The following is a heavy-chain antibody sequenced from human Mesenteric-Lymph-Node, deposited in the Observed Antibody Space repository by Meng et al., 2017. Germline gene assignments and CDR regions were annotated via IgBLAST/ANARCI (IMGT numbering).Heavy chain of an antibody. CDR2: ISGSGGTT. V-gene: IGHV3-23*01. Sequence: GESLKISCAASGFTFSSYAMSWVRQAPGKGLEWVSVISGSGGTTKYADPVKGRFTISRDNSKDTMYLQMNSVRAEDTAVYYCAKDYTEGHYFDYWGQGTLVTVSS. CDR3: AKDYTEGHYFDY. D-gene: IGHD4-11*01. CDR1: GFTFSSYA. J-gene: IGHJ4*02.